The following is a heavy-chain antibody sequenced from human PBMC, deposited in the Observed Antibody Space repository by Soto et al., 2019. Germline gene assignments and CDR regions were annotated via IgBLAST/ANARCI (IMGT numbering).Heavy chain of an antibody. V-gene: IGHV4-59*01. J-gene: IGHJ4*02. CDR1: GDSMSGFY. CDR3: ARFRRNYFDY. Sequence: ETLSLTCTVSGDSMSGFYWSWIRQTPGKGLEWIGYINYVGRTSYYSPSLQSRVTISLDSSKNQFSLILSSVTAADTAVYFCARFRRNYFDYWGQGTQVTVSS. D-gene: IGHD3-10*01. CDR2: INYVGRTS.